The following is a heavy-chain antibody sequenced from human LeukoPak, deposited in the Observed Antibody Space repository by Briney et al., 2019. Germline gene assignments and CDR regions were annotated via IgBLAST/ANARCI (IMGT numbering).Heavy chain of an antibody. D-gene: IGHD2-21*02. Sequence: PGGSLRLSCAASGFTLSDYYMSWICQAPGKGLEWVSYISSSGSTIYYADSVKGRFTISRDNAKNSLYLQMNSLRAEDTAVYYCARELAYCGGDCYTNWGQATLVTVSS. CDR2: ISSSGSTI. J-gene: IGHJ4*02. CDR3: ARELAYCGGDCYTN. V-gene: IGHV3-11*01. CDR1: GFTLSDYY.